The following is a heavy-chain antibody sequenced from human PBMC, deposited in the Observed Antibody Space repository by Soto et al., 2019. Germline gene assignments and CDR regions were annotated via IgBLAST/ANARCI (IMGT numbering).Heavy chain of an antibody. D-gene: IGHD2-8*02. V-gene: IGHV4-59*12. CDR1: GGSFSPNG. CDR3: ARDKITGLFDY. Sequence: SETLSLTCTVSGGSFSPNGWAWIRQPPGKGLEWIGEIYYTGTTNYNPSLKSRVTISVDTSKNQFSLKLTSVTAADTAVYYCARDKITGLFDYWGQGTLVTVSS. CDR2: IYYTGTT. J-gene: IGHJ4*02.